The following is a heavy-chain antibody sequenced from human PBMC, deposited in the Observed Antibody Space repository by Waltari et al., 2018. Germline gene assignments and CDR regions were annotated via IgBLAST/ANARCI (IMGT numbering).Heavy chain of an antibody. CDR2: IYHSGST. Sequence: QVQLQESGPGLVKPSETLSLTCAVSGYSISSGYYWGWIRQPPGKGLEWIGSIYHSGSTYYNPSPKSRVTIAVDTSKNQSSLKLSSVTAADTAVYYCARANYDSSGYDYWGQGTLVTVSS. V-gene: IGHV4-38-2*01. CDR3: ARANYDSSGYDY. D-gene: IGHD3-22*01. J-gene: IGHJ4*02. CDR1: GYSISSGYY.